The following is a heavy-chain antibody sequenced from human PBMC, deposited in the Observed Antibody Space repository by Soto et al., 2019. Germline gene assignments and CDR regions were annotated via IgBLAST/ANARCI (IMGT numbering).Heavy chain of an antibody. CDR1: GGSISSGNYY. V-gene: IGHV4-30-4*02. D-gene: IGHD3-22*01. Sequence: SETLSLTCTVPGGSISSGNYYWSWIRQPPGKGLEWIGYIFYSGTTYYNPSLKSRVTISVDTSKNQFSLSLSSVTAADTAVYYCTGDYYDIDGYILAPCGQGTSVTVSS. J-gene: IGHJ5*02. CDR3: TGDYYDIDGYILAP. CDR2: IFYSGTT.